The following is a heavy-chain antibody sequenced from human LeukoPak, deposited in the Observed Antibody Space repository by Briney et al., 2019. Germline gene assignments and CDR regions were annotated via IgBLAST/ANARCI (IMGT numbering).Heavy chain of an antibody. CDR3: AKEEGIAVAGTSPIPAYYYYMDV. J-gene: IGHJ6*03. V-gene: IGHV3-33*06. CDR2: IWYDGSNK. Sequence: GRSLRLSCAASGFTFSSYGMHRVRQAPGKGLEWVAVIWYDGSNKYYADSVKGRFTISRDNSKNTLYLQMNSLRAEDTAVYYCAKEEGIAVAGTSPIPAYYYYMDVWGKGTTVTVSS. D-gene: IGHD6-19*01. CDR1: GFTFSSYG.